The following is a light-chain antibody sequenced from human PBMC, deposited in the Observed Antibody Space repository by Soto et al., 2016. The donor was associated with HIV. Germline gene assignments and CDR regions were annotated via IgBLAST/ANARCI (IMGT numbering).Light chain of an antibody. CDR2: DNN. CDR3: QVWNIKDYI. V-gene: IGLV3-1*01. J-gene: IGLJ1*01. CDR1: NLWDKY. Sequence: SYELTQPLSVSVSPGQTASITCSGANLWDKYVYWYQQKPGQSPLLVIQDNNRRPSGVPERFSGSNSWGTATLTITGTQAMDEGDYYCQVWNIKDYIFGPGTKVTV.